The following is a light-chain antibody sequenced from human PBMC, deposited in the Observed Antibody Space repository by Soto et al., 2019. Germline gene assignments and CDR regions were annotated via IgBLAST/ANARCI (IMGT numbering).Light chain of an antibody. CDR1: QSVSSSY. CDR2: GAS. V-gene: IGKV3-20*01. CDR3: QQYGSSFT. Sequence: EIVLTQSPGTLSLSPGERATLSCRASQSVSSSYLAWYQQKPGQAPRLLIYGASSRATGIPHRFSGSGSGTDFTLTISRLEPEDFSLYYCQQYGSSFTFGPGTKVDIK. J-gene: IGKJ3*01.